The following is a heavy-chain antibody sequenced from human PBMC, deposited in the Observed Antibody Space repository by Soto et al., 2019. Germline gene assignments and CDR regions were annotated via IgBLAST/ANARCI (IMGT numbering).Heavy chain of an antibody. V-gene: IGHV4-30-4*08. CDR1: GGSLYRSCNY. CDR2: IYYGGHT. D-gene: IGHD3-3*01. CDR3: ARTYWSGWGRHFFDS. Sequence: SQTLSLTCTVSGGSLYRSCNYWGWIRQPPGRGLEWIGYIYYGGHTYYNRTLKSRLTISVDTSKNHFSLKLSSVTAADTAVYYCARTYWSGWGRHFFDSWGQGALVTVSS. J-gene: IGHJ4*02.